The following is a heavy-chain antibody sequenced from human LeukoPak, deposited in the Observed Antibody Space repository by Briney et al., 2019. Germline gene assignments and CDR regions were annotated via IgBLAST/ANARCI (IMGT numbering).Heavy chain of an antibody. CDR1: GYTFDKFG. V-gene: IGHV1-18*01. J-gene: IGHJ4*02. D-gene: IGHD3-10*01. CDR2: ISPQNGNT. CDR3: ARAAPFGT. Sequence: ASVKVSCKASGYTFDKFGIAWVRQAPGQGLEWMGWISPQNGNTKYAQKVQDRVSMTIDTSTSTAYMELRSLRSDDTAVYYCARAAPFGTWGQGTLVTVSS.